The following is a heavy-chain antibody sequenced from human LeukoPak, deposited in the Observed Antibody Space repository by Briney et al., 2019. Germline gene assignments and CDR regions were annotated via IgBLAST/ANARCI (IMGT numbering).Heavy chain of an antibody. V-gene: IGHV1-46*01. CDR1: GYTLTSYY. J-gene: IGHJ4*02. D-gene: IGHD5-18*01. CDR2: INPSGGST. Sequence: ASVKVSCKASGYTLTSYYMHWVRQAPGQGLEWMGIINPSGGSTSYAQKFQGRVTMTRDTSTSTVYMELSSLRSEDTAVYYCARWGGYTAMAFHFDYWGQGTLVTVSS. CDR3: ARWGGYTAMAFHFDY.